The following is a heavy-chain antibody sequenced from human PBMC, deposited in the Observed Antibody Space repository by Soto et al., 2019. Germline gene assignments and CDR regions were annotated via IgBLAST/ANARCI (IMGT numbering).Heavy chain of an antibody. D-gene: IGHD3-3*01. CDR1: GDSVSSNSAA. CDR3: ARVRGITIFGVVMEYYYYYYYMDV. CDR2: TYYRSKWYN. V-gene: IGHV6-1*01. Sequence: PSQTLSLTCAISGDSVSSNSAAWNWIRQSPSRGLEWLGRTYYRSKWYNDYAVSVKSRITINPDTSKNQFSLQLNSVTPEDTAVYYCARVRGITIFGVVMEYYYYYYYMDVWGKGTPVTVSS. J-gene: IGHJ6*03.